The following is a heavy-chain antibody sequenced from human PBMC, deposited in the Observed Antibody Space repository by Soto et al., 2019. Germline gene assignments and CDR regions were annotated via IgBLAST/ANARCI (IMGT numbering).Heavy chain of an antibody. CDR1: GHSISSGFYY. CDR2: IYHTEST. D-gene: IGHD5-18*01. CDR3: ARRGDTAMVFDY. Sequence: LSLTCAVSGHSISSGFYYWGWVRQPPGKGLEWIGSIYHTESTYYNPSLKSRVTMSVDTSKNQLSLKLSSMTAADTAVYYCARRGDTAMVFDYWGQGTLVTVSS. J-gene: IGHJ4*02. V-gene: IGHV4-38-2*01.